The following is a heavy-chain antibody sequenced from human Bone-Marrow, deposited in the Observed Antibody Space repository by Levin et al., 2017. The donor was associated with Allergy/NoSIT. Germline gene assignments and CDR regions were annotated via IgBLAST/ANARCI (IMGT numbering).Heavy chain of an antibody. V-gene: IGHV4-34*01. Sequence: SETLSLTCAVYGGSFSGYYWSWIRQPPGKGLEWIGEINHSGSTNYNPSLKSRVTISVDTSKNQFSLKLSSVTAADTAVYYCARRLRFLFSDWFDPWGQGTLVTVSS. CDR3: ARRLRFLFSDWFDP. CDR1: GGSFSGYY. J-gene: IGHJ5*02. CDR2: INHSGST. D-gene: IGHD3-3*01.